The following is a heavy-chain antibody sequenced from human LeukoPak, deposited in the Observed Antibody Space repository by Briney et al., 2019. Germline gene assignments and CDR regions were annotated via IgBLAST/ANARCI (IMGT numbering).Heavy chain of an antibody. V-gene: IGHV4-59*12. J-gene: IGHJ4*02. D-gene: IGHD1-1*01. Sequence: SETLSLTCTVSGGSISSYYWSWIRQPPGKGLEWIGSIYYSGSTYYNPSLKSRVTISVDTSKNQFSLKLSSVTAADTAVYYCARGGGWGNWNDAVDYWGQGTLVTVSS. CDR2: IYYSGST. CDR3: ARGGGWGNWNDAVDY. CDR1: GGSISSYY.